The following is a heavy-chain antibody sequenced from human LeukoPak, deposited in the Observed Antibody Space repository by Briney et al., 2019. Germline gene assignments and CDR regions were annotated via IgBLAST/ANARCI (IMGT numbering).Heavy chain of an antibody. CDR1: GGSISSSNW. CDR3: ARGAFYYDSSAFAVSDQ. D-gene: IGHD3-22*01. J-gene: IGHJ4*02. Sequence: SGTLSLTCAVSGGSISSSNWWSWVRQPPGKGLEWIGEIYRSGSANYNPSLKSRVTISVDKSKNQFSLRLSSVTAADTAVYYCARGAFYYDSSAFAVSDQWGQGTLVIVSS. CDR2: IYRSGSA. V-gene: IGHV4-4*02.